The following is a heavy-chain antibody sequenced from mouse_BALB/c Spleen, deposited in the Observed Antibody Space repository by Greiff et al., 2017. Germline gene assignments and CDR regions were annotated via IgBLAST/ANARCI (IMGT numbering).Heavy chain of an antibody. D-gene: IGHD2-1*01. CDR2: INPSNGGT. J-gene: IGHJ3*01. CDR3: TRSPYGNYGFAY. V-gene: IGHV1S81*02. Sequence: VQLQQPGAELVKPGASVKLSCKASGYTFTSYYMYWVKQRPGQGLEWIGGINPSNGGTNFNEKFKSKATLTVDKSSSTAYMQLSSLTSEDSAVYYCTRSPYGNYGFAYWGQGTLVTVSA. CDR1: GYTFTSYY.